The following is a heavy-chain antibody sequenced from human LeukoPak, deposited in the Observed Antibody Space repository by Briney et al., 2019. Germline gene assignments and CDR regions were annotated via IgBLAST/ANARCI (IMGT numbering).Heavy chain of an antibody. CDR2: MIPILGIA. J-gene: IGHJ4*02. CDR1: GGTFSSYA. D-gene: IGHD3-22*01. V-gene: IGHV1-69*04. Sequence: SVNVSCKASGGTFSSYAISWVRQAPGQGREWMGRMIPILGIANYAQKFQGRVTITADKSTSTAYMELRSLRSDDTAVYYCARDSDYYYDSSAWGFDYWGQGTLVTVAS. CDR3: ARDSDYYYDSSAWGFDY.